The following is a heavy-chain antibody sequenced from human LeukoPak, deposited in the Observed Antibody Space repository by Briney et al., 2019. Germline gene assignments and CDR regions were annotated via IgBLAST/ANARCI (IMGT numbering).Heavy chain of an antibody. CDR1: GYTFTGYC. V-gene: IGHV1-2*06. D-gene: IGHD3-10*01. CDR3: ARMSFGGWYYSGSGSSDY. CDR2: IDPNSGGT. Sequence: ASVKVSCKASGYTFTGYCMHWVRQAPGQGLEWMGRIDPNSGGTNYAQKFQGRVTMTRDTSISTAYMELSRLRSDDTAVYYCARMSFGGWYYSGSGSSDYWGQGTLVTVSS. J-gene: IGHJ4*02.